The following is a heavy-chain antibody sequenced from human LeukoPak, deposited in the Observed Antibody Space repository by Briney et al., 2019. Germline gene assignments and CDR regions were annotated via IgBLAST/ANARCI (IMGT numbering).Heavy chain of an antibody. CDR2: IYYSGST. CDR1: GGSISSSSYY. Sequence: KPSETLSLTCTVSGGSISSSSYYWGWIRQPPGKGLEWIGSIYYSGSTYYNPSLKSRVTISVDTSKNQFSLKLSSVTAADTAVYYCARQGGYEWLRLFPVYYFDYWGQGTLVTVSS. J-gene: IGHJ4*02. D-gene: IGHD5-12*01. V-gene: IGHV4-39*01. CDR3: ARQGGYEWLRLFPVYYFDY.